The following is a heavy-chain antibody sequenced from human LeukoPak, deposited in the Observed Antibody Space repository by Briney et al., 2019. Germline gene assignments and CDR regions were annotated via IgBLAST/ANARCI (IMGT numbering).Heavy chain of an antibody. CDR3: AFRGYTYGPFDY. CDR1: GYTFTSYG. CDR2: ISAYNGNT. Sequence: ASVKVSCKASGYTFTSYGINWVRQASGQGLEWMGWISAYNGNTNYAQKFQGRVTMTTDTSTSTANMELRSLRSDDTAVYYCAFRGYTYGPFDYWGQGTLVTVSS. J-gene: IGHJ4*02. V-gene: IGHV1-18*01. D-gene: IGHD5-18*01.